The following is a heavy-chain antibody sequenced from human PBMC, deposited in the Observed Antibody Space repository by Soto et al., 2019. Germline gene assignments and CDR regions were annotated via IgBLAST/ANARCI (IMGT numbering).Heavy chain of an antibody. D-gene: IGHD6-19*01. CDR2: ISSREVTV. V-gene: IGHV3-11*01. J-gene: IGHJ4*02. CDR3: ARVSASGWHVNGRDYFDS. CDR1: GFTFSNYY. Sequence: QVQLVESGGGLVKPGGSLRLSCAASGFTFSNYYMTWIRQAPGKGLECLSYISSREVTVYYADSVKGRFTISRDNTKNSLFLQMTTLRDEVAAVYYCARVSASGWHVNGRDYFDSWGQGTLVTVSS.